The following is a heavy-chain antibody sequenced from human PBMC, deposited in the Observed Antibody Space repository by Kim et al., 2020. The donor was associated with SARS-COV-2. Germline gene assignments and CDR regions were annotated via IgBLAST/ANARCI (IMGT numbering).Heavy chain of an antibody. J-gene: IGHJ6*02. V-gene: IGHV3-74*01. Sequence: GGSLRLSCVASGFTFSSYSMNWVRQAPGKGLVWVSRINSDGSSTSYAASVKGRFTISRDNAKNTLYLQMNRLRAEDTAVYYCANVHYSYVMDVWGQGTTVTVS. CDR1: GFTFSSYS. CDR3: ANVHYSYVMDV. CDR2: INSDGSST.